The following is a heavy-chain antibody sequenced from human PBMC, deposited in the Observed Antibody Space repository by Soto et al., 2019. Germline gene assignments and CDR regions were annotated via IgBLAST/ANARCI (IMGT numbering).Heavy chain of an antibody. CDR2: IIPIFGTA. CDR1: GGTFSSNA. D-gene: IGHD5-12*01. J-gene: IGHJ4*02. Sequence: SVKVSCKASGGTFSSNAISWVRQAPGQGLEWMGGIIPIFGTANYAQKFQGRVTITADESTSTAYMELSSLRSEDTAVYYCARDPGSGYALYYFDYWGQGTLVTVSS. CDR3: ARDPGSGYALYYFDY. V-gene: IGHV1-69*13.